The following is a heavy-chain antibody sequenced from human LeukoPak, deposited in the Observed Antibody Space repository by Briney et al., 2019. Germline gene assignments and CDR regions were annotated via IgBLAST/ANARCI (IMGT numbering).Heavy chain of an antibody. CDR1: GFTLSDYY. D-gene: IGHD7-27*01. Sequence: RPGGSLRLSCAASGFTLSDYYMSWIRQAPGKGLEWVSYISSSGSTIYYADSVKGRFTISRDNAKNSLYLQMNSLRAEDTAVYYCATNWGRYYYYYMDVWGKGTTVTVSS. V-gene: IGHV3-11*04. J-gene: IGHJ6*03. CDR2: ISSSGSTI. CDR3: ATNWGRYYYYYMDV.